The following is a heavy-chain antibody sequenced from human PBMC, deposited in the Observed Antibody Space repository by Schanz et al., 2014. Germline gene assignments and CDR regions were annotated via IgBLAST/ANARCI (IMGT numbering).Heavy chain of an antibody. V-gene: IGHV1-69*09. Sequence: QVQLVQSGAEVKKPGASVKVSCKASGYPFSNYGISWLRQAPGQGLEWMGRIIPILGITNVAQTFQDRVTITADKSTSTAYMELSSLRSEDTAVYYCARGLGDERWLDLNEAFDIWGQGTIVTVSS. CDR1: GYPFSNYG. D-gene: IGHD6-19*01. CDR2: IIPILGIT. CDR3: ARGLGDERWLDLNEAFDI. J-gene: IGHJ3*02.